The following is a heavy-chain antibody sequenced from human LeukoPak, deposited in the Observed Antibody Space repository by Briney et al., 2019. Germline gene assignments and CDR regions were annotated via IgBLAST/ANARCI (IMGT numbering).Heavy chain of an antibody. Sequence: GGSLRLSCAASGFTFSSYSMNWVRQAPGKGLEWVSYISSSSSTIYYADSVKGRFTISRDNAKNSLYLQMNSLRAEDTAVYYCARDSPYYGGKSLSYWGQGTLGTVSS. D-gene: IGHD4-23*01. J-gene: IGHJ4*02. CDR2: ISSSSSTI. CDR3: ARDSPYYGGKSLSY. V-gene: IGHV3-48*01. CDR1: GFTFSSYS.